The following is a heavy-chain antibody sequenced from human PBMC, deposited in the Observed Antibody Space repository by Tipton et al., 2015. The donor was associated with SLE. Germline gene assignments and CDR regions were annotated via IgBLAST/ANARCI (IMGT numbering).Heavy chain of an antibody. Sequence: TLSLTCAVSGGSISSGFYFWSWVRQPPGKGLEWIGNIYYSGSTYYNPSLMSRVTISLDKSKSQFSLRLSSVTAADTAVYYCTRGGFREPDYFYYGMDVWGQGTTVTVSS. J-gene: IGHJ6*02. CDR3: TRGGFREPDYFYYGMDV. CDR1: GGSISSGFYF. D-gene: IGHD3-10*01. V-gene: IGHV4-30-2*01. CDR2: IYYSGST.